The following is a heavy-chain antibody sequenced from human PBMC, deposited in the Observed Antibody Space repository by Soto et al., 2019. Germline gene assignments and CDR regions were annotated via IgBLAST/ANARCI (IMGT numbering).Heavy chain of an antibody. CDR1: GYSISSGYY. D-gene: IGHD3-16*01. CDR3: ARDAGGADY. V-gene: IGHV4-38-2*02. Sequence: SETLSLTCAVSGYSISSGYYWGWIRQPPGKGLEWIGSIYHSGSTYYNPSLKSRVTISVDTSKNQFSLKLSSVAAADTAVYYGARDAGGADYWGQGTLVTVSS. J-gene: IGHJ4*02. CDR2: IYHSGST.